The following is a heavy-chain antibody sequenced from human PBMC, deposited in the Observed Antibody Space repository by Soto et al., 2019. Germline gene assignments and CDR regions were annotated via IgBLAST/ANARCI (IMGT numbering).Heavy chain of an antibody. V-gene: IGHV4-59*12. CDR1: GGSISSYY. Sequence: SETLSLTCSASGGSISSYYWTWIRQPPGKGLEWIGYIYDRGNTNYNPSLQSRVTISVDKSKNHFSLHLISVTAADTAVYYCARAARGYSYFDYWGQGTLVTVSS. CDR2: IYDRGNT. D-gene: IGHD5-18*01. J-gene: IGHJ4*02. CDR3: ARAARGYSYFDY.